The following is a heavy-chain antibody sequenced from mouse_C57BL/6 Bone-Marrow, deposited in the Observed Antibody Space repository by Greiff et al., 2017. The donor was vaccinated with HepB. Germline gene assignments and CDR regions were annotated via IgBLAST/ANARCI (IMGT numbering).Heavy chain of an antibody. J-gene: IGHJ1*03. D-gene: IGHD1-1*01. CDR3: ARGTTVVHWYLDV. CDR2: IDPANGNT. V-gene: IGHV14-3*01. CDR1: GFNIKNTY. Sequence: VQLKESVAELVRPGASVKLSCTASGFNIKNTYMHWVKQRPEQGLEWIGRIDPANGNTKYAPKFQGKATITADTSSNTAYLQLSSLTSEDTAIYYCARGTTVVHWYLDVWGTGTTVTVSS.